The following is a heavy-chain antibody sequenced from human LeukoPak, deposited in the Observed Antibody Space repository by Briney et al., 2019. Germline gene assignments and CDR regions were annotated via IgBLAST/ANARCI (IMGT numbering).Heavy chain of an antibody. D-gene: IGHD2-15*01. V-gene: IGHV3-21*04. CDR2: ISSSSSYI. CDR3: ARSRSGDCSGGSCYSDY. J-gene: IGHJ4*02. Sequence: GGSLRLSCAASGFTFSTYSMNWVRQAPGKGLEWVSSISSSSSYIYYADSVKGRFTISRDNAKNSLYLQMNSLRAEDTALYYCARSRSGDCSGGSCYSDYWGQGTLVTVSS. CDR1: GFTFSTYS.